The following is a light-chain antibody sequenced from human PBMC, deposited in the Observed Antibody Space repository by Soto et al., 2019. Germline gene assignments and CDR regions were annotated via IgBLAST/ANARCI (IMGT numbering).Light chain of an antibody. CDR3: QQRSNWPPEFT. V-gene: IGKV3-11*01. CDR1: QSVSSN. J-gene: IGKJ3*01. CDR2: DAS. Sequence: EIVLTQSPATLSLSPGERATLSCRASQSVSSNLGWYQQKPGQAPRLLIYDASNRATGIPARFSGSGSGTDFTLTISSLEPEDFAVYYCQQRSNWPPEFTFGPGTKVDIK.